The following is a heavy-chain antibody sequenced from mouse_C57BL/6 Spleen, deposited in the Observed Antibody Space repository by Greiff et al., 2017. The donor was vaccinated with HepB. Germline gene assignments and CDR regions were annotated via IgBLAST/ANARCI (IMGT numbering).Heavy chain of an antibody. V-gene: IGHV1-64*01. CDR3: AREGGITTVVRYFDY. CDR2: IHPNSGST. Sequence: VQLQQPGAELVKPGASVKLSCKASGYTFTSYWMHWVKQRPGQGLEWIGMIHPNSGSTNYNEKFKSKATLTVDKSSSTAYMQLSSLTSEDSAVYYCAREGGITTVVRYFDYWGQGTTLTVSS. D-gene: IGHD1-1*01. J-gene: IGHJ2*01. CDR1: GYTFTSYW.